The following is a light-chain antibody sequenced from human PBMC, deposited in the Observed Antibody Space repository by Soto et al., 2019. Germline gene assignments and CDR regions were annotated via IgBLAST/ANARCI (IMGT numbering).Light chain of an antibody. CDR3: SSYTSSSTVV. Sequence: QSALTQPASVAGSPGQSITISCTGTSSDVGGYNYVSWYQQHPGKAPKLRIYEVSNRPSGVSNRFSGSKSGNTASLTISGLQAEAEADYYCSSYTSSSTVVFGGGTKLTVL. J-gene: IGLJ2*01. V-gene: IGLV2-14*01. CDR1: SSDVGGYNY. CDR2: EVS.